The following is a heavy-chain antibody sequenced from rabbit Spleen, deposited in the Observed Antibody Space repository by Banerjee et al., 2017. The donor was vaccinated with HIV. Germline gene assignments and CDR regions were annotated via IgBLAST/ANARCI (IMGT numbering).Heavy chain of an antibody. CDR1: GFSFSSGYD. Sequence: QQLVESGGGLVKPGASLTLTCKASGFSFSSGYDMSWVRQAPGKGLEWIACIDGGTGDTDYANWPKGRFTISKASSTTVTLQMTSLTAADTATYFCARNYVNVFDPWGPGTLVTVS. D-gene: IGHD1-1*01. V-gene: IGHV1S40*01. CDR3: ARNYVNVFDP. J-gene: IGHJ2*01. CDR2: IDGGTGDT.